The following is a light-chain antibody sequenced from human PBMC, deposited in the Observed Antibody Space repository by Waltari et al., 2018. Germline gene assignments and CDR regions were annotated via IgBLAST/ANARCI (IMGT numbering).Light chain of an antibody. V-gene: IGKV3-20*01. J-gene: IGKJ4*01. CDR2: GAS. CDR3: QQYDGIVLT. CDR1: QDVGNNY. Sequence: RASQDVGNNYFNGYQQRPGQAPRLLSHGASSRATGIADRFSGSGSGTDFTLTISRLEPEDFAVYYCQQYDGIVLTFGGGTRVEI.